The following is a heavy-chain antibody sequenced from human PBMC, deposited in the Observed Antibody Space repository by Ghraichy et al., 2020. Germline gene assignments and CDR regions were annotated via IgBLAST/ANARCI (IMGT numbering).Heavy chain of an antibody. CDR2: IKKDGSEK. CDR1: GFTFSSYW. CDR3: GRDSSSGMDV. V-gene: IGHV3-7*01. Sequence: LSLTCAASGFTFSSYWMSWVRQAPGKGLEWVANIKKDGSEKYYVDSVKGRFTISRDNAKNSLYLQMNTLRAEDTAVYYCGRDSSSGMDVWGQGTTVTVSS. D-gene: IGHD2/OR15-2a*01. J-gene: IGHJ6*02.